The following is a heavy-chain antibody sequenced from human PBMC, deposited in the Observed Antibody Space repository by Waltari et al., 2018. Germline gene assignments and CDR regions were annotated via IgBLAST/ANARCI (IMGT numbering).Heavy chain of an antibody. J-gene: IGHJ5*02. CDR3: ARGRPAWFDP. CDR1: GGSISSYY. CDR2: IYYSGST. V-gene: IGHV4-59*01. Sequence: QVQLQESGPGLVKTSETLSLTCTVSGGSISSYYWSWIRQPPGKGLEWIGYIYYSGSTNYNPSLKSRVTISVDTSKNQFSLKLSSVTAADTAVYYCARGRPAWFDPWGQGTLVTVSS.